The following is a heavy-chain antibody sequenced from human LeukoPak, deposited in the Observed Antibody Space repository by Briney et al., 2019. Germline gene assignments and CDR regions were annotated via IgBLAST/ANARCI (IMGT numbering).Heavy chain of an antibody. CDR2: ISSSSYI. CDR3: ARESHCSSTSCFHYYYYYGMDV. CDR1: GFTFSSYS. Sequence: GGSLRLSCAASGFTFSSYSMNWVRQAPGKGLEWVSSISSSSYIYYADSVKGRFTISRDNAKNSLYLRMNSLRAEDTAVYYCARESHCSSTSCFHYYYYYGMDVWGQGTTVTVSS. V-gene: IGHV3-21*01. J-gene: IGHJ6*02. D-gene: IGHD2-2*01.